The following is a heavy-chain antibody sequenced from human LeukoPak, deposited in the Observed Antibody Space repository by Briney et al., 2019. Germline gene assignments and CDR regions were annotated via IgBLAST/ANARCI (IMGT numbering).Heavy chain of an antibody. D-gene: IGHD6-6*01. J-gene: IGHJ4*02. CDR1: GFTFSSYG. CDR2: ISSSSSYI. Sequence: PGGSLRLSCAASGFTFSSYGMNWVRQAPGKGLEWVSSISSSSSYIYYADSVKGRFTITRDNAKNSLYLQMNSLRAEDTAVYYCARDVPYSSSPPDYWGQGTLVTVSS. V-gene: IGHV3-21*01. CDR3: ARDVPYSSSPPDY.